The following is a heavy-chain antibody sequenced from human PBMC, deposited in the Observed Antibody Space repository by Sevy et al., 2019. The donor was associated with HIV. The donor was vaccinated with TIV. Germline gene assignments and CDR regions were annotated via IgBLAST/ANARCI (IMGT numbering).Heavy chain of an antibody. J-gene: IGHJ4*02. CDR2: IYYSGST. Sequence: SETLSLTCTVSGGSISSYCWSWIRQPPGKGLEWIGYIYYSGSTNYNPSLKSRVTISVDTSKNQFSLKLSSVTAADTAVYYCARESIGAVGDFDYWGQGTLVTVSS. V-gene: IGHV4-59*01. D-gene: IGHD6-13*01. CDR1: GGSISSYC. CDR3: ARESIGAVGDFDY.